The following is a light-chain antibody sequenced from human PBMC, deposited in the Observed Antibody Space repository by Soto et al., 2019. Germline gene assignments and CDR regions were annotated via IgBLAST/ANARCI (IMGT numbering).Light chain of an antibody. V-gene: IGLV1-44*01. J-gene: IGLJ1*01. Sequence: QSILTQPPSASGTPGQRVTISCSGSSSNIESNTVNWYQQLPGTAPKLLIYNNNQRPSGVPDRFSGSKSGTSAALAISGLQSEEEADYYCAAWDDSLNTYVFGTGTKVTVL. CDR3: AAWDDSLNTYV. CDR1: SSNIESNT. CDR2: NNN.